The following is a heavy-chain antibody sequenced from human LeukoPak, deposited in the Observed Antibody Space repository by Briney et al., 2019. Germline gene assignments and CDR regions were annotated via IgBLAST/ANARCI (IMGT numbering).Heavy chain of an antibody. D-gene: IGHD3-16*01. CDR3: ARDNDNYVWGSPSSY. CDR2: INWNGGST. V-gene: IGHV3-20*04. J-gene: IGHJ4*02. CDR1: GFTFDGYG. Sequence: GGSLRLSCAASGFTFDGYGMSWVRQAPGKGLEWVSGINWNGGSTGYADSVKGRFTISRDNAKNSLYLQMNSLRAEDTALYYCARDNDNYVWGSPSSYWGQGTLVTVSS.